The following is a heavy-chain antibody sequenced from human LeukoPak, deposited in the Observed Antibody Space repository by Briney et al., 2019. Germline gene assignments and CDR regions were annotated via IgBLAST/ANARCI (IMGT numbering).Heavy chain of an antibody. D-gene: IGHD6-13*01. CDR3: ARLTTGYSSSHNWFDP. CDR1: GGSISSSSYY. J-gene: IGHJ5*02. V-gene: IGHV4-39*01. Sequence: SETLSLTCTVSGGSISSSSYYWGWIRQPPGKGLEWIGSIYYSGSTYYNPSLKSRVTISVDTSKNQFSLKLSSVTAADTAVYYCARLTTGYSSSHNWFDPWGQGTLVTVSS. CDR2: IYYSGST.